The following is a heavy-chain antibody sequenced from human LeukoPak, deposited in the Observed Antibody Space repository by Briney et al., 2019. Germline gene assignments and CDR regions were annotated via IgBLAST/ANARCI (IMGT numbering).Heavy chain of an antibody. CDR1: GASISSGGYY. V-gene: IGHV4-31*03. Sequence: TLSLTCTFSGASISSGGYYWSWIRQHPGKGLEWIGYIYYSGSTYYNPSLKIRFTISVDTSKNQFSLKLRSVTAADTAVYFCARGPYYYGSGSFDYWGQGTLVTVSS. CDR2: IYYSGST. CDR3: ARGPYYYGSGSFDY. J-gene: IGHJ4*02. D-gene: IGHD3-10*01.